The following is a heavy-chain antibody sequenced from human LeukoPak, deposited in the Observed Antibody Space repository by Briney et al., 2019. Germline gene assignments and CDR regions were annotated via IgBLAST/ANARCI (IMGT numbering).Heavy chain of an antibody. D-gene: IGHD6-13*01. J-gene: IGHJ4*02. CDR3: AKDLVEAAPRTFSLDY. Sequence: QTGGSLRLSCAASGFTFSSYSMNWVRQAPGKGLEWVSYISSSSSTIYYADSVKGRFTISRDNAKNSLYLQMNSLRAEDTAVYYCAKDLVEAAPRTFSLDYWGQGTLVTVSS. CDR2: ISSSSSTI. V-gene: IGHV3-48*04. CDR1: GFTFSSYS.